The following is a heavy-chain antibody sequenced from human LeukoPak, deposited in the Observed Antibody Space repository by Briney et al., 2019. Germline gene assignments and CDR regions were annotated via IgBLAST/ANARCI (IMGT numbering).Heavy chain of an antibody. CDR1: GFTLGSYA. Sequence: TGGSLRLSCEASGFTLGSYAMSWVRQAPGKGLEWVANIKQDGSEKYYVDSVKGRFTISRDNAKNSLYLQMNSLRAEDTAVYYCARKNGLDYWGQGTLVTVSS. CDR2: IKQDGSEK. V-gene: IGHV3-7*01. J-gene: IGHJ4*02. CDR3: ARKNGLDY.